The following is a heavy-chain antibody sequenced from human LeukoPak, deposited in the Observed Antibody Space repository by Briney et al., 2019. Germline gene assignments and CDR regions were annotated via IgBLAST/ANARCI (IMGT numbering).Heavy chain of an antibody. CDR1: GFTFNSNA. CDR3: AKTGGMGSSSSGRYY. V-gene: IGHV3-23*01. CDR2: ISGSGGST. J-gene: IGHJ4*02. Sequence: GGSLRLSRAASGFTFNSNAMRWVRQAPGRGLDWVAGISGSGGSTYYADSVKGRFTISRDNSKNTLYLQMNSLRAEDTAVYYCAKTGGMGSSSSGRYYWGQGTLVTVSS. D-gene: IGHD6-6*01.